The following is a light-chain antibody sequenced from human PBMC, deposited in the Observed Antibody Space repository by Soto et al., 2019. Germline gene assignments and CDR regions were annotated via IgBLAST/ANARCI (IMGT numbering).Light chain of an antibody. V-gene: IGKV3-11*01. CDR1: QRVSSY. CDR2: DAS. CDR3: QQRSNWPVLT. J-gene: IGKJ4*01. Sequence: EIVLTQSPATLSLSPGERATLSCRASQRVSSYLAWYQQKPGQAPRLLIYDASNRATGIPARFSGSGSGTDFTLTISSLVPEDFAVYYCQQRSNWPVLTFGGGTKVEIK.